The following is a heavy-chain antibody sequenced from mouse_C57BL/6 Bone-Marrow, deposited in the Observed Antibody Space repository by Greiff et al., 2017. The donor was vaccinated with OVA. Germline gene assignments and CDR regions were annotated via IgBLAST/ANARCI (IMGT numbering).Heavy chain of an antibody. D-gene: IGHD2-2*01. CDR3: ALWLRRRGGFDY. CDR2: INPGSGGT. CDR1: GYAFTNYL. Sequence: QVQLKQSGAELVRPGTSVKVSCKASGYAFTNYLIEWVKQRPGQGLEWIGVINPGSGGTNYNEKFKGKATLTADKSSSTAYMQLSSLTSEDSAVYFCALWLRRRGGFDYWGQGTTLTVSS. V-gene: IGHV1-54*01. J-gene: IGHJ2*01.